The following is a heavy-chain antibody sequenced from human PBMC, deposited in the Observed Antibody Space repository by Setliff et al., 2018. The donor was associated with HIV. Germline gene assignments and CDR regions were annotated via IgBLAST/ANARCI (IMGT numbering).Heavy chain of an antibody. V-gene: IGHV4-59*05. CDR3: AREGGLDYYDSSGHYSY. CDR1: GGSISSYY. CDR2: IYYSGST. J-gene: IGHJ4*02. Sequence: SETLSLTCTISGGSISSYYWSWIRQPPGKGLEWIGSIYYSGSTYYNPSLKSRVTISVDTSKNQFSLKLSSVTAADTAVYYCAREGGLDYYDSSGHYSYWGQGTLVT. D-gene: IGHD3-22*01.